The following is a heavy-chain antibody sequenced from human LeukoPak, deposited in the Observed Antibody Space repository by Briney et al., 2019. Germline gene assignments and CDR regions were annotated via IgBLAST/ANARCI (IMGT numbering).Heavy chain of an antibody. J-gene: IGHJ3*02. CDR1: GFDVKSHD. Sequence: GGSLRLSCAASGFDVKSHDIHWVRQPIGKGLEWVSSIESPRDIYYAGSVKGRFTISREDAENSVYLQMNSLRAEDTAVYYCAKPFLGGLRDYDILTGYGNDAFDIWGQGAMVTVSS. CDR3: AKPFLGGLRDYDILTGYGNDAFDI. D-gene: IGHD3-9*01. CDR2: IESPRDI. V-gene: IGHV3-13*01.